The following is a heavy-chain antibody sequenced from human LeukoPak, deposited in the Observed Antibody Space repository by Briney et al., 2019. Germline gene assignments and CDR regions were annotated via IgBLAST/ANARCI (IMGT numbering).Heavy chain of an antibody. Sequence: GGSLRLSCAASGFTFSSYWMHWVRQAPGKGVGWVSRINSDGSSTSYAASLKARFTISTDNAENTLYLQMNSLRAEDTAVYYCARGPSYYYDSSGYFVYWGQGTLVTVSS. CDR1: GFTFSSYW. CDR3: ARGPSYYYDSSGYFVY. J-gene: IGHJ4*02. D-gene: IGHD3-22*01. V-gene: IGHV3-74*01. CDR2: INSDGSST.